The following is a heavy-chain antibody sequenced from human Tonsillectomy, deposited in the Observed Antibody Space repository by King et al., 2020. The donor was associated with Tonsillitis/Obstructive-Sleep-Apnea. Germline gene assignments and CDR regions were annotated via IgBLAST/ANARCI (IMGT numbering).Heavy chain of an antibody. CDR3: AKARTDKIPAAMVY. J-gene: IGHJ4*02. Sequence: EVQLVESGGGLVQSGGSLRLSCAASGFTFSSYALTWVRQAPGRGLEWVSGISDSGGSSYYADSVKGRFTISRENPRSTLYLQMNSLRAADTAVYYCAKARTDKIPAAMVYWGQGTLVTVSS. V-gene: IGHV3-23*04. D-gene: IGHD2-2*01. CDR1: GFTFSSYA. CDR2: ISDSGGSS.